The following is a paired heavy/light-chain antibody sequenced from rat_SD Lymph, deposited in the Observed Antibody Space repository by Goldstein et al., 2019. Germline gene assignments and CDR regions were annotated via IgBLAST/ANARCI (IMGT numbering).Heavy chain of an antibody. Sequence: QMQLQESGPGLVKPTQSLFLTCSVTGFSITSGYYWIWIRQSQGKHLEWMGYMTYSGETFYNPSLKSPISITRETSKNQFFLQLNSVTTEDTAMYYCAGMGITGDWFAYWGQGTLVTVSS. CDR1: GFSITSGYY. D-gene: IGHD1-9*01. CDR3: AGMGITGDWFAY. CDR2: MTYSGET. V-gene: IGHV3-8*01. J-gene: IGHJ3*01.
Light chain of an antibody. CDR1: ESVSTG. J-gene: IGKJ2-3*01. CDR3: QQSWNDPYT. CDR2: GAS. Sequence: DTVLTQSPALAVSPGERVTISCRASESVSTGMHWYQQKPGQQPKLLIYGASNLESGVPARFSGSGSGTDFTLTIDPVEADDTATYFCQQSWNDPYTFGAGTKLELK. V-gene: IGKV3S10*01.